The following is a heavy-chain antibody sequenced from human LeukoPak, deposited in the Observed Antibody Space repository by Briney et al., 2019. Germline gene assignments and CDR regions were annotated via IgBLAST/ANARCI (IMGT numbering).Heavy chain of an antibody. CDR2: ISGSGGST. CDR3: AKVPSNWNYYGMDV. CDR1: GFTFSSYA. Sequence: GGSLRLSCAASGFTFSSYAMSWVRQAPGNGLEWVSAISGSGGSTYYADSVKGRFTISRDNSKNTLYLQMNSLRAEDTAVYYCAKVPSNWNYYGMDVWGQGTTVTVSS. D-gene: IGHD1-1*01. J-gene: IGHJ6*02. V-gene: IGHV3-23*01.